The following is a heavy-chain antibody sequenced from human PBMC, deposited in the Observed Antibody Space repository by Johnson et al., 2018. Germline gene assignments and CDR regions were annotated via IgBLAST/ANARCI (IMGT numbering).Heavy chain of an antibody. Sequence: VQLVESGGGLVKPGGSLRLSCAASGFAFSSYGMNWVRQAPGKGLEWVSFISDRGDYIYYADSVKGRFTISRDHTKNSVSLQMNSLRVEDTAVYYCTRGSHDWNDMTYYHYMDVWGTGTTVIVSS. CDR1: GFAFSSYG. CDR3: TRGSHDWNDMTYYHYMDV. V-gene: IGHV3-21*01. J-gene: IGHJ6*03. CDR2: ISDRGDYI. D-gene: IGHD1-1*01.